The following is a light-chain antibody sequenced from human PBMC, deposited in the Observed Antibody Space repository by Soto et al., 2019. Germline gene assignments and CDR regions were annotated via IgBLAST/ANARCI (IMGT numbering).Light chain of an antibody. CDR3: QQYGNSPWT. CDR2: AAS. J-gene: IGKJ1*01. Sequence: EIVLTQSPGTLSLSPGERATLSCRASQSISSNYLAWCQQKPGQAPRLLIYAASSRATGIPDRFSGSGSGTGFTLTISRLEPEDFAVYYCQQYGNSPWTFGQGTKVEI. CDR1: QSISSNY. V-gene: IGKV3-20*01.